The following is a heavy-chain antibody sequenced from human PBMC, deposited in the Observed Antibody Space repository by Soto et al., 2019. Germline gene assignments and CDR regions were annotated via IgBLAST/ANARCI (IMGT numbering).Heavy chain of an antibody. CDR3: AKVGIAAGTDL. Sequence: QVQLVESGGGVVQPGRSLRLSCAASGFTFSSFGIHWVRQAPGKGLEWVAVISYDGTKKYYSDSVKGRFTISRDNSKNTLYLQMNSLRPEETAVYYCAKVGIAAGTDLWGRGTLVTVSS. CDR1: GFTFSSFG. D-gene: IGHD6-13*01. J-gene: IGHJ2*01. V-gene: IGHV3-30*18. CDR2: ISYDGTKK.